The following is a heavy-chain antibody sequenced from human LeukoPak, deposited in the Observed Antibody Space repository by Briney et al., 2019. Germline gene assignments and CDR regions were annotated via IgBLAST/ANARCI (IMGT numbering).Heavy chain of an antibody. Sequence: ASVKVSCKASGYTFTSYYMHWVRQAPGQGLEWVGLINPGGSSTNYAQKFQGRVTLTRDTSTSTVYMELSRLRSEDTAVYYCARYVGYCSATTCRGNWFDPWGQGTLVTVSS. CDR1: GYTFTSYY. CDR3: ARYVGYCSATTCRGNWFDP. V-gene: IGHV1-46*01. J-gene: IGHJ5*02. CDR2: INPGGSST. D-gene: IGHD2-2*01.